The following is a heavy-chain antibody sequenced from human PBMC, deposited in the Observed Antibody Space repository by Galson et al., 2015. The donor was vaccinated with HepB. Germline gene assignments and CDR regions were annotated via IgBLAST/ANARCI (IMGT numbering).Heavy chain of an antibody. J-gene: IGHJ4*02. V-gene: IGHV3-9*01. CDR3: AKSPSSAVDYFDY. Sequence: SLRPSCAASGFTFDDYAMHWVRQAPGKGLEWVSGISWNSGSIGYADSVKGRFTISRDNAKNSLYLQMNSLRAEDTALYYCAKSPSSAVDYFDYWGQGTLVTVSS. D-gene: IGHD4-23*01. CDR1: GFTFDDYA. CDR2: ISWNSGSI.